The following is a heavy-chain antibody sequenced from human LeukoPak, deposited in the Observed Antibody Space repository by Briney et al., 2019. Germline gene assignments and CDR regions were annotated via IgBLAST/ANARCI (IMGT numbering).Heavy chain of an antibody. CDR2: IKSKRDGETT. Sequence: GGTLRLSCAASGFTFSYVWMSWVRQVPGKGPEWGCRIKSKRDGETTDYTDPVKGRFTISRDDSKTTLYLQMNSLKTEDTAVYYCTTEYTYSYYFDFWGQGTLVTVSS. J-gene: IGHJ4*02. D-gene: IGHD1-26*01. CDR1: GFTFSYVW. CDR3: TTEYTYSYYFDF. V-gene: IGHV3-15*01.